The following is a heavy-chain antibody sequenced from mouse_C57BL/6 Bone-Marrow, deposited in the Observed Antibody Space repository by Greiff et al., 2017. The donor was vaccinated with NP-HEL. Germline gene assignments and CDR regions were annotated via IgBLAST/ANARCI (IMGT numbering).Heavy chain of an antibody. V-gene: IGHV1-49*01. CDR3: ARSDYGSSYPYAMDY. CDR2: FTMYSDAT. D-gene: IGHD1-1*01. Sequence: QVQLQQSGAELVRPGSSVKLSCKDSYFAFMASAMHWVKQRPGHGLEWIGSFTMYSDATEYSENFKGKATLTANTSSSTAYMELSSLTSEDPAVDYCARSDYGSSYPYAMDYWGQGTSVTVSS. J-gene: IGHJ4*01. CDR1: YFAFMASA.